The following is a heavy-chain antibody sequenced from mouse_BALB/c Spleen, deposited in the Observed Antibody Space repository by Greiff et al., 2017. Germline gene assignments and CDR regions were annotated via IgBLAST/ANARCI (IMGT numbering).Heavy chain of an antibody. D-gene: IGHD2-10*02. V-gene: IGHV3-6*02. Sequence: EVKLQESGPGLVKPSQSLSLTCSVPGYSITSGYYWNWIRQFPGNKLEWMGYISYDGSNNYNPSLKNRISITRDTSKNQFFLKLNSVTTEDTATYYCAREYGKGYAMDYWGQGTSVTVSS. J-gene: IGHJ4*01. CDR1: GYSITSGYY. CDR2: ISYDGSN. CDR3: AREYGKGYAMDY.